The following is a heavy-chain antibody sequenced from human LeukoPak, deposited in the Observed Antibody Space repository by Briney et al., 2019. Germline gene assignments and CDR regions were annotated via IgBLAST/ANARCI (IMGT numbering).Heavy chain of an antibody. CDR3: VREDTPATANY. J-gene: IGHJ4*02. V-gene: IGHV3-23*01. CDR2: ISGGGDIT. Sequence: GGSLRLSCAASGFNFANRAMSWVRQTAGKGLEWVSAISGGGDITYYADSVKGRFTISRDNSKDTLFLQMHSLRPGDTAVYYCVREDTPATANYWGQGTLVTISS. D-gene: IGHD2-21*02. CDR1: GFNFANRA.